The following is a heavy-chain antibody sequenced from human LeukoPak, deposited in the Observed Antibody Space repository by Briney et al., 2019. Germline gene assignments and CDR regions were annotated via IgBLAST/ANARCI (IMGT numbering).Heavy chain of an antibody. V-gene: IGHV4-59*08. CDR3: ARLKLGASFDP. CDR1: GGSTSSDY. Sequence: SETLSLTCTVSGGSTSSDYWSWIRQSPGKGLEWVGYVYNSGDTGKNPSLKSRVTILLDTSKNQCSLKLTSVSAADTAVYYCARLKLGASFDPWGRGTLVTVSP. D-gene: IGHD3-16*01. CDR2: VYNSGDT. J-gene: IGHJ2*01.